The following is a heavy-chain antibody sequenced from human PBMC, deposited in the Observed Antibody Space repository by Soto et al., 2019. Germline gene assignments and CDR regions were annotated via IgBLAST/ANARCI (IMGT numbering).Heavy chain of an antibody. D-gene: IGHD4-17*01. Sequence: PSESPSLTCTVCGGCLSSGTYYWSWIRQPPGKGLEWIGYIYHSGSSQSNPSLKSRVTISIDTSKNQFSLELRSVTAADTAVYYCARDLLDTTVDYYFDSWGPGKLVTVSS. CDR2: IYHSGSS. V-gene: IGHV4-30-4*01. CDR1: GGCLSSGTYY. CDR3: ARDLLDTTVDYYFDS. J-gene: IGHJ4*02.